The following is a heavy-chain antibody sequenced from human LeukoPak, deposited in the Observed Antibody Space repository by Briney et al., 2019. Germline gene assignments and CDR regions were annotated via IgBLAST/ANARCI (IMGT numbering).Heavy chain of an antibody. CDR1: GSTFKRFW. Sequence: GGSLRLSCAASGSTFKRFWMTWVRQAPGKGLEWVANIHENGDAKYYVDSVKGRFTISRDNSMNSLFLHMSSLRAEDTAVYYCARALRIYYYFDYWGQGTLVTVSS. CDR2: IHENGDAK. CDR3: ARALRIYYYFDY. D-gene: IGHD1-26*01. V-gene: IGHV3-7*03. J-gene: IGHJ4*02.